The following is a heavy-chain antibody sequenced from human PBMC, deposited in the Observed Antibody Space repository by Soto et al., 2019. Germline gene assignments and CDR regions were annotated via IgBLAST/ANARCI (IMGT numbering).Heavy chain of an antibody. Sequence: XETLSLPCAVYGCSVSDYYWSWVRQPAGKGLEWIGRIRPGGNTNYSPSLMSRVTMSVDTSRNQFSLKLTSVTAADTAVYYCVRGPFCSSDCHFASWGQGTVVTVSS. V-gene: IGHV4-59*10. CDR1: GCSVSDYY. CDR3: VRGPFCSSDCHFAS. D-gene: IGHD6-19*01. J-gene: IGHJ1*01. CDR2: IRPGGNT.